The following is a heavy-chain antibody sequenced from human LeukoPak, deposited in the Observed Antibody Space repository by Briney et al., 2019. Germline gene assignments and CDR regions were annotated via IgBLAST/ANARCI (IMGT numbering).Heavy chain of an antibody. V-gene: IGHV5-51*01. Sequence: GESLKISFKASGYSFNTYWIGWVRQVPGKGLEWMGIIYPGDSDTRYSPSFRGHVTISVDKSISTAYLQWSSLRASDTAMYYCARRTYSYGDYWGQGTLVTVSS. CDR1: GYSFNTYW. J-gene: IGHJ4*02. CDR2: IYPGDSDT. CDR3: ARRTYSYGDY. D-gene: IGHD5-18*01.